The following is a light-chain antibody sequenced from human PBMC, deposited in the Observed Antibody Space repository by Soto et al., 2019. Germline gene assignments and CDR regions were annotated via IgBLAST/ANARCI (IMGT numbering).Light chain of an antibody. CDR3: QQYNNWPPN. CDR2: GAS. V-gene: IGKV3-15*01. CDR1: QSVSSN. Sequence: EIVMTQSPATLSVSPGERATLSCRASQSVSSNLAWYQQKPGQAPRLLIYGASTRATGIPARFSGSGSGTECTLTSSSLQSEVFGVHYCQQYNNWPPNFGQGTRLESK. J-gene: IGKJ5*01.